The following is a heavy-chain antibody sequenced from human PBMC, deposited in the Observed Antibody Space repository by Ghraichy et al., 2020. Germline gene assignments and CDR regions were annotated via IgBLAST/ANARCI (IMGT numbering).Heavy chain of an antibody. D-gene: IGHD3-10*01. CDR1: GFTFSSYW. Sequence: GSLRLSCAASGFTFSSYWMSWVRQAPGKGLEWVANIKQDGSEKYYVDSVKGRFTISRDNAKNSLYLQMNSLRAEDTAVYYCASNLEPYGSGSYYNGWFDPWGQGTLVTVSS. V-gene: IGHV3-7*01. J-gene: IGHJ5*02. CDR3: ASNLEPYGSGSYYNGWFDP. CDR2: IKQDGSEK.